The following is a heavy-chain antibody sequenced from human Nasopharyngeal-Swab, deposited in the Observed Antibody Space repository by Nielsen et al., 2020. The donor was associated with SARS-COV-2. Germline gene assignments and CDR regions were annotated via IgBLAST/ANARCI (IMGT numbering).Heavy chain of an antibody. D-gene: IGHD6-13*01. Sequence: SETLSLTCAASGYSISSGYYWGCIRQPPGKGLEWIGSIYYSGSTYYNPSLKSRVTISVDTSKNQFSLKLSSVTAADTAVYYCARHRVRSAAAGLDPWGQGTLVTVSS. CDR1: GYSISSGYY. CDR2: IYYSGST. CDR3: ARHRVRSAAAGLDP. J-gene: IGHJ5*02. V-gene: IGHV4-38-2*01.